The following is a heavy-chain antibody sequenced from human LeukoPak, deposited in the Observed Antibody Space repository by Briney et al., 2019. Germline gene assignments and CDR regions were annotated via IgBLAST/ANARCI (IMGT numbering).Heavy chain of an antibody. CDR2: INHSGST. CDR1: GGSFSGYY. D-gene: IGHD2-15*01. V-gene: IGHV4-34*01. Sequence: PSETLSLTCAVYGGSFSGYYWSWIRQPPGKGLEWIGEINHSGSTNYNPSLKSRVTMSVDTSKNQFSLKLSSVTAADTAVYYCARELAQYCSGGSCYFADWGQGTLVTVSS. CDR3: ARELAQYCSGGSCYFAD. J-gene: IGHJ4*02.